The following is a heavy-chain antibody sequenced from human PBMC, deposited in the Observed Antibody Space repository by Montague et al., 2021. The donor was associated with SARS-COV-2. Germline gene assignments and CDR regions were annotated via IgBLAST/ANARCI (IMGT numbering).Heavy chain of an antibody. CDR3: APGLRFLEWLLLSWFDP. V-gene: IGHV4-39*01. CDR1: GGSISSSSYY. Sequence: SETLSLTCTVSGGSISSSSYYWGWIRQPPGKGLEWIGSMYYSGSTYYNPSLKSRVTISADTSKNHFSLRLSSVTAADTAVYYCAPGLRFLEWLLLSWFDPWGQGTLVTVSS. CDR2: MYYSGST. D-gene: IGHD3-3*01. J-gene: IGHJ5*02.